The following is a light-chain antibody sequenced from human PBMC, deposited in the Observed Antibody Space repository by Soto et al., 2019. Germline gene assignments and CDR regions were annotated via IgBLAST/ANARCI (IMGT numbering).Light chain of an antibody. CDR1: RSNIGSNP. V-gene: IGLV1-44*01. CDR3: ATWDDGLYGPV. J-gene: IGLJ3*02. Sequence: QSVLTQPPSASGTPGQRVTISCSGSRSNIGSNPVQWYLQVPGTAPKLLIYRDNERPSGVPDRFSGSKSGTSASLAISGLQSEDEADYHCATWDDGLYGPVFGGRTKLTVL. CDR2: RDN.